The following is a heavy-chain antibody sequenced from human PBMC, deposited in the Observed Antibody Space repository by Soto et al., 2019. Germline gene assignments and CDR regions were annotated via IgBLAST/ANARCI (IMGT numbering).Heavy chain of an antibody. CDR2: ISGSGGGT. D-gene: IGHD3-3*01. J-gene: IGHJ4*02. CDR3: AKEPYYDFWSGYTYYFDY. CDR1: GFTFSTYA. Sequence: EVQLLESGGGLVQPGGSLRVSCAASGFTFSTYAMSWVRQAPGKGLEWVSAISGSGGGTFYADSVKGRFTISRDNSKNTLYLQMNSLRADYTAVYYCAKEPYYDFWSGYTYYFDYWGQGTLVTVSS. V-gene: IGHV3-23*01.